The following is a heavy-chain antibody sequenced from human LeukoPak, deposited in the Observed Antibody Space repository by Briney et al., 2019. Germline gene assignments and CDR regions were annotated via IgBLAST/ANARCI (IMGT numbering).Heavy chain of an antibody. CDR2: IYYTGTT. CDR3: ARGEDFERYYLAY. CDR1: GGSFSGYY. V-gene: IGHV4-34*11. J-gene: IGHJ4*02. D-gene: IGHD3-9*01. Sequence: SETLSLTCAVYGGSFSGYYWTWIRQIPGKGLEWIGYIYYTGTTNYNPLFESRATISVDTSKNQFSLKLTSVTAADTAVYFCARGEDFERYYLAYWGQGTLVTVSS.